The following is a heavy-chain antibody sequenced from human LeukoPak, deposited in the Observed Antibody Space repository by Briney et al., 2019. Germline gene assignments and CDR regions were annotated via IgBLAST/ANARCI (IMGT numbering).Heavy chain of an antibody. CDR1: GGSFSGYY. CDR3: ARAISRALDY. J-gene: IGHJ4*02. V-gene: IGHV4-34*01. Sequence: PSETLSLTCAVYGGSFSGYYWSWIRQPSGKGLEWIGEINHSGSTNYNPSLKSRVTISVDTSKNQFSLKLSSVTAADTAVYYCARAISRALDYWGQGTLVTVSS. CDR2: INHSGST. D-gene: IGHD2-2*01.